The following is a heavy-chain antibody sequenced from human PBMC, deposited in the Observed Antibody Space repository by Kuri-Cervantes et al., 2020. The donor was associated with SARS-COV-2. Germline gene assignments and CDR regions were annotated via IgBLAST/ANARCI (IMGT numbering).Heavy chain of an antibody. Sequence: GESLKISCAASGFTFSSYGMHWVRQAPGKGLEWVAVIWYDGSNKYYADSVKGRFTISRDSSKNTLYLQMNSLRAEDTAVYYCARDRPEVVPLYYFNSWGQGTLVTVSS. J-gene: IGHJ4*02. CDR1: GFTFSSYG. D-gene: IGHD3-22*01. CDR3: ARDRPEVVPLYYFNS. CDR2: IWYDGSNK. V-gene: IGHV3-33*01.